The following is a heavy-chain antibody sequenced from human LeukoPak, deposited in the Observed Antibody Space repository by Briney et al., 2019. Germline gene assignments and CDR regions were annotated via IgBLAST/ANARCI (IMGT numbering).Heavy chain of an antibody. D-gene: IGHD3-3*01. V-gene: IGHV3-7*03. Sequence: GGSLRLSCAASGFTLSSYGMHWVRQAPGKGLEWVANIKLDGSEKNYVDSVKGRFTISRDNTKNSLYLQMDSLRAEDTAVFYCARDQYDTWSRRGNFDSWGQGTLVIVSS. CDR2: IKLDGSEK. CDR3: ARDQYDTWSRRGNFDS. J-gene: IGHJ4*02. CDR1: GFTLSSYG.